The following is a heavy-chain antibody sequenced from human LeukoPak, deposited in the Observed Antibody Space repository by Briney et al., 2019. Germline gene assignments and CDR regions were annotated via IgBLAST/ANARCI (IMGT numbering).Heavy chain of an antibody. CDR2: ISAQNGNT. CDR3: ARESNGGYGFDY. V-gene: IGHV1-18*01. Sequence: GASVKVSCKSSGYMFTSHGIHWLRQAPGQGLEWMGWISAQNGNTNYVQQFPGRVTMTRDTSASTAYMELRSLKSDDTAVYYCARESNGGYGFDYWGQGTLVTVSS. J-gene: IGHJ4*02. D-gene: IGHD5-12*01. CDR1: GYMFTSHG.